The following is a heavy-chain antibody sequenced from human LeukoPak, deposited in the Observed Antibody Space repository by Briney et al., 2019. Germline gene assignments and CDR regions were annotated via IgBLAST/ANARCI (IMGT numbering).Heavy chain of an antibody. V-gene: IGHV3-64*01. J-gene: IGHJ6*02. D-gene: IGHD3-22*01. CDR3: ARDLQPSDYYDKHYGMDV. CDR1: GFTFSSYA. CDR2: ISSNGGST. Sequence: PGGSLRLSCAASGFTFSSYAMHWVRQAPGKGLEYVSAISSNGGSTYYANSVKGRFTISRDNAKNSLYLQMNSLRAEDTAVYYCARDLQPSDYYDKHYGMDVWGQGTTVTVSS.